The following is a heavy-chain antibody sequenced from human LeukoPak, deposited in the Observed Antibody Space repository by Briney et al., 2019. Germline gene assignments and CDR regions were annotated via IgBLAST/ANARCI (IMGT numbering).Heavy chain of an antibody. D-gene: IGHD2-21*02. CDR2: IIPILGIA. V-gene: IGHV1-69*04. CDR3: ASPLAYCGGDCYSPNDAFDI. CDR1: GGTFSNYA. J-gene: IGHJ3*02. Sequence: EASVKVSCKASGGTFSNYAISWVRQAPRQGLEWMGRIIPILGIANYAQKFQGRVTITADKSTSTAYMELSSLRSEDTAVYYCASPLAYCGGDCYSPNDAFDIWGQGTMVTVSS.